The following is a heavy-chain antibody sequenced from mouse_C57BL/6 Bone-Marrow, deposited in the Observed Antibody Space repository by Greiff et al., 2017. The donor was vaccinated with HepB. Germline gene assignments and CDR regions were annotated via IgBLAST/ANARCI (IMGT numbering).Heavy chain of an antibody. J-gene: IGHJ3*01. CDR2: IYPRSGNT. CDR3: AGLHGGSLGAY. Sequence: QVQLQQPGAELVKPGASVKLSCKASGYTFTSYGISWVKQRTGQGLEWVGEIYPRSGNTYYNEKFKGKATLTADKSSSTAYMELRSLTSEDSAVYFCAGLHGGSLGAYWGQGTLVTVSA. V-gene: IGHV1-81*01. CDR1: GYTFTSYG. D-gene: IGHD3-1*01.